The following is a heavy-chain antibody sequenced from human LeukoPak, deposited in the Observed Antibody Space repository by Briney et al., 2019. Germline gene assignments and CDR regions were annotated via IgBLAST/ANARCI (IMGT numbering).Heavy chain of an antibody. CDR1: VGPISSYY. D-gene: IGHD6-13*01. V-gene: IGHV4-59*01. CDR2: IYCSGST. J-gene: IGHJ4*02. Sequence: SETLSLTCTVSVGPISSYYWSWLRQPPGKGLEWVGYIYCSGSTNYNPSLKSRVTISVDTSKNQFSLKLSSVTAADTAVYYCARDPGIAAAGPFDYWGQGTLVTVSS. CDR3: ARDPGIAAAGPFDY.